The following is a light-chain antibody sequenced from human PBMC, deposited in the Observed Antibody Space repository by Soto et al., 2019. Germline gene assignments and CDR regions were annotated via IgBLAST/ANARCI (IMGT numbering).Light chain of an antibody. J-gene: IGKJ5*01. CDR1: QTVSSY. V-gene: IGKV3-20*01. CDR2: GAS. Sequence: ENVLTQSPCTLSLSPGERATLSCRASQTVSSYLTWYQQRPGQAPRLLIYGASKRATGIPDRFSGSGSGTDFTLTISRLEPEDFALYYCQQYGISPSTFGQGTRLEIK. CDR3: QQYGISPST.